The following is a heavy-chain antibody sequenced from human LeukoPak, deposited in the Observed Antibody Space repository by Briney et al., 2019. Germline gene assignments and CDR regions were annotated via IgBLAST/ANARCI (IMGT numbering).Heavy chain of an antibody. CDR2: INHSGST. CDR3: ARGLAVAGGNY. V-gene: IGHV4-34*01. D-gene: IGHD6-19*01. Sequence: SETLSLTCAVSGGSFSGYYWSWIRQPPGKGLEWIGEINHSGSTNYNPSLKSRVTISVDTSKNQFFLKLSSVTAADTAVYYCARGLAVAGGNYWGQGTLVTVSS. J-gene: IGHJ4*02. CDR1: GGSFSGYY.